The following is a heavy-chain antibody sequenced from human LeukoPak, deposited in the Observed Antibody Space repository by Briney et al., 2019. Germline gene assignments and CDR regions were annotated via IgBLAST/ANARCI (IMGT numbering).Heavy chain of an antibody. J-gene: IGHJ5*02. CDR1: GYTFTGYY. Sequence: ASVKVSCKASGYTFTGYYMHWVRQAPGQGLEWMGRINPNSGGTNYAQKFQGRVTMTRDTSISTAYMELSSLRSEDTAVYYCARGNGYTTPWFDPWGQGTLVTVSS. D-gene: IGHD5-24*01. V-gene: IGHV1-2*06. CDR2: INPNSGGT. CDR3: ARGNGYTTPWFDP.